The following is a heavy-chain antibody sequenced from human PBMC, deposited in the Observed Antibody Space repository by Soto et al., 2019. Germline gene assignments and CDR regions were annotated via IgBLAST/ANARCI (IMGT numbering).Heavy chain of an antibody. CDR3: AKDLTLSDFDY. Sequence: GGSLRLSCGVSGFTFSSYAMSWVRQAPGKGLEWVSAISGSGGSKYYVDSVKGRFTISRDNSKNTLYLQMNSLRAEDTAVHYCAKDLTLSDFDYWGQGTLVTVS. V-gene: IGHV3-23*01. CDR2: ISGSGGSK. CDR1: GFTFSSYA. J-gene: IGHJ4*02.